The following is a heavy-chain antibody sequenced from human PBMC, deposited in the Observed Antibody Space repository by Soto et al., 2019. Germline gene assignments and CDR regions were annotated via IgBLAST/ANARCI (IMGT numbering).Heavy chain of an antibody. Sequence: SETLSLTCTVSGGSISSSSYYWGWIRQPPGKGLEWIGSIYYSGSTYYNPSLKSRVTISVDTSKNQFSLKLSSVTAADTAVYYCASQDYYYGMDVWGQGTKGTVSS. CDR2: IYYSGST. CDR3: ASQDYYYGMDV. V-gene: IGHV4-39*01. CDR1: GGSISSSSYY. J-gene: IGHJ6*02.